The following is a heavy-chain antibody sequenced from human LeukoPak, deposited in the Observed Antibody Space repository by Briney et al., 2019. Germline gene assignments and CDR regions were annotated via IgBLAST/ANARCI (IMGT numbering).Heavy chain of an antibody. V-gene: IGHV3-53*01. CDR1: GFVVKNNH. CDR2: LYSGGDT. D-gene: IGHD5-18*01. CDR3: ARALHSYGLSYYFDF. Sequence: GSLRLSCAASGFVVKNNHMGWVRQPPGKGPEWVSLLYSGGDTSYADSVKGRFTISRDRSKNTLYLQMKSLKTEDTAVYYCARALHSYGLSYYFDFWGQGTLLTVSS. J-gene: IGHJ4*02.